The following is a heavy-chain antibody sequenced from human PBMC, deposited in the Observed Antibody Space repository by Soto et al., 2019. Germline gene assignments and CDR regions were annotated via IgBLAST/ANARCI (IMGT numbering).Heavy chain of an antibody. Sequence: GPSVKVSCKASGYTFTSYDINWVRQATGQGLEWMGWMSPNSGNTGYAQKFQGRVTMTRNTSISTAYMELSSLRSEDTAVYYCARGLFWSGYYNYYYYMDVWGKGTTVTVSS. CDR1: GYTFTSYD. CDR2: MSPNSGNT. CDR3: ARGLFWSGYYNYYYYMDV. J-gene: IGHJ6*03. D-gene: IGHD3-3*01. V-gene: IGHV1-8*01.